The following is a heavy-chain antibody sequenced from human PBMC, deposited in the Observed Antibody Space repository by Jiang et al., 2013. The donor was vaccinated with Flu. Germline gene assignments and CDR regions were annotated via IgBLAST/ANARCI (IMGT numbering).Heavy chain of an antibody. CDR1: GHSIGSGYY. CDR3: ARLAADSSGYFSPTDY. J-gene: IGHJ4*02. CDR2: SITVGAP. V-gene: IGHV4-61*01. Sequence: SGHSIGSGYYWGWIRQPLGRDWSGLGISITVGAPNYNPSLKSRVTISVDTSKNQFSLKLSSVTAADTAVYYCARLAADSSGYFSPTDYWGQGTLVTVSS. D-gene: IGHD3-22*01.